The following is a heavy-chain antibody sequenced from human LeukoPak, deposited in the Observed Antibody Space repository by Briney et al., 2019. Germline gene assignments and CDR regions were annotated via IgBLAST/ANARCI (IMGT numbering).Heavy chain of an antibody. J-gene: IGHJ4*02. CDR1: GGSISSYY. CDR3: ASASLIRGVTHFDY. Sequence: SETLSPTCTVSGGSISSYYWSWIRQPPGKGLEWIGYIYYSGSTLYNPSLKSRVTISVDTSKNQFSLKVRSVTAVDTAVYYCASASLIRGVTHFDYWGQGTLVTVSS. CDR2: IYYSGST. D-gene: IGHD3-10*01. V-gene: IGHV4-59*01.